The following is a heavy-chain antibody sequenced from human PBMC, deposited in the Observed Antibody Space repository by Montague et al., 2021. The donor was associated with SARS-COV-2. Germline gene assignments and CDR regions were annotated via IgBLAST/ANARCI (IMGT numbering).Heavy chain of an antibody. CDR3: AKDPGGITIFFP. J-gene: IGHJ5*02. Sequence: SLRLSFAASGFTFSTYAMSWVRQAPGKGLEWVSAISGSGDSTYYADSVKGRFTTSRDNSKNTLFLQMNSLRAEDTAVYYCAKDPGGITIFFPWGQGTLVTVSS. D-gene: IGHD3-9*01. CDR2: ISGSGDST. CDR1: GFTFSTYA. V-gene: IGHV3-23*01.